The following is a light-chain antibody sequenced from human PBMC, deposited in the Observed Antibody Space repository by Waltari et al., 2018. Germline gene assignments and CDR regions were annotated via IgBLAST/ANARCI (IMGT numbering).Light chain of an antibody. J-gene: IGLJ3*02. V-gene: IGLV1-44*01. CDR1: SPNIGAHS. CDR3: AAWDDSLNGVM. CDR2: TNN. Sequence: QSVLTQPPSASGTPGQRVTISCSGSSPNIGAHSGNWYQQFPGTAPKLLIFTNNQRPSGVPDRFSGSKSDTSASLAIRGLQSDDEADYYCAAWDDSLNGVMFGGGTKLTVL.